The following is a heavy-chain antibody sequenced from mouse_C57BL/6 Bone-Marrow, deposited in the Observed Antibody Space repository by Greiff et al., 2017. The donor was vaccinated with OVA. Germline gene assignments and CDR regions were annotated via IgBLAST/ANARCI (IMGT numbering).Heavy chain of an antibody. CDR1: GYSITSGYY. V-gene: IGHV3-6*01. CDR3: ARGGGTAWFAY. D-gene: IGHD1-1*02. Sequence: EVKLMESGPGLVKPSQSLSLTCSVTGYSITSGYYWNWIRQFPGNKLEWMGYISYDGSNNYNPSLKNRISITRDTSKNQFFLKLNSVTTEDTATYYCARGGGTAWFAYWGQGTLVTVSA. CDR2: ISYDGSN. J-gene: IGHJ3*01.